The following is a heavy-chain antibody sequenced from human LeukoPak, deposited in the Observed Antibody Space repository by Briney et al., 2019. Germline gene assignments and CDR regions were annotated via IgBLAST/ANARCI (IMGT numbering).Heavy chain of an antibody. Sequence: ASVKLSCKVSGYTLTELSIHWVRQAPGKGLEWMGGFDPEYGEIIYVQKFQGRVTMTEDTSTDTAYMELSSLRSEDTAMYYCATDLATAMVKDQSNYWGQGTLVTVSS. CDR2: FDPEYGEI. CDR1: GYTLTELS. J-gene: IGHJ4*02. D-gene: IGHD5-18*01. CDR3: ATDLATAMVKDQSNY. V-gene: IGHV1-24*01.